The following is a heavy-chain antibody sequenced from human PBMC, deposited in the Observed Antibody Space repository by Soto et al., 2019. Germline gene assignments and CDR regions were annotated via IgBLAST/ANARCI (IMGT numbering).Heavy chain of an antibody. CDR2: IWYDGSNK. D-gene: IGHD6-13*01. Sequence: QVQLVESGGGVVQPGRSLRLSCAASGFTFSSYGMHWVRQAPGKGLEWVAVIWYDGSNKYYADSVKGRFTISRDNSKNTLYLQMNSLRAEDTAVYYCARDPSIAAAYYFDYWGQGTLVTVSS. CDR1: GFTFSSYG. CDR3: ARDPSIAAAYYFDY. V-gene: IGHV3-33*01. J-gene: IGHJ4*02.